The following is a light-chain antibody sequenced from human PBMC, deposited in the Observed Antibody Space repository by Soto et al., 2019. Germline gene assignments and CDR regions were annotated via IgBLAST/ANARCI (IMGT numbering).Light chain of an antibody. CDR2: EGS. CDR3: CSYAVTNILV. V-gene: IGLV2-23*01. J-gene: IGLJ2*01. CDR1: SSDVGSYNL. Sequence: QSALTQPASVSRSPGQSITISCTGTSSDVGSYNLVSWFQQHPGKAPKLMIYEGSKRPSGVSNRFSGSKSGNTASLTISGPQAEDEADYYCCSYAVTNILVVGGGTKLTVL.